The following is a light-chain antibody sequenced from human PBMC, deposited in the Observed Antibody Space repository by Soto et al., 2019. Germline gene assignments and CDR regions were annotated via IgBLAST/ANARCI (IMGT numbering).Light chain of an antibody. CDR2: GAF. CDR1: QGVSANS. J-gene: IGKJ3*01. Sequence: EIVLTQSPGTLSLSPGDRATLSCRASQGVSANSLAWYQHKVGQAPRLLIYGAFSRATGIPDRFSGNGSETDFTLTISRLEPEDFAVYFRHQYGSTPFTFGPGTKVDIK. V-gene: IGKV3-20*01. CDR3: HQYGSTPFT.